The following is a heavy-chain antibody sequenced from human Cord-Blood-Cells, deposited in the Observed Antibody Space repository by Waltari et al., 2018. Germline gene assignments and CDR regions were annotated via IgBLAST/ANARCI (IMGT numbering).Heavy chain of an antibody. CDR3: ARSIGYSYGYFDY. Sequence: QVQLVQSGAEVKKPAASVKVSCKASGYTFTGYYMHWVRQAPGQGLEWMGWINPNSGGTNYAQKFQGRVTMTRDTSIRPAYMELSTLRSDDTAVYYCARSIGYSYGYFDYWGQGTLVTVSS. V-gene: IGHV1-2*02. D-gene: IGHD5-18*01. J-gene: IGHJ4*02. CDR1: GYTFTGYY. CDR2: INPNSGGT.